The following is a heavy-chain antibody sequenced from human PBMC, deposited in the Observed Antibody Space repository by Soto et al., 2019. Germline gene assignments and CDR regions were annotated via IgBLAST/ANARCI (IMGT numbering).Heavy chain of an antibody. CDR3: ARVSANAFNI. CDR1: GYNFANYW. V-gene: IGHV5-51*01. Sequence: GESLKISCKGSGYNFANYWIGWVRQMPGKGLEWMGIIYPGNSDTRYSPSFQGQVTISADTSISTAYLQWSSLKASDTAMYYWARVSANAFNIWGRGTMVTVSS. CDR2: IYPGNSDT. J-gene: IGHJ3*02.